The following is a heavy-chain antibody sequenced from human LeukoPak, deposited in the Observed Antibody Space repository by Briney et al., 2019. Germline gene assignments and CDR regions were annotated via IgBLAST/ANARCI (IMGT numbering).Heavy chain of an antibody. Sequence: GASVKVSCKASGGTFSSYAISWVRQAPGQGLDWMGGIIPIFGTANYAQKFQGRVTITADESTSTAYMELSSLRSEDTAVYYCARDLRYRSGSYSDYWGQGTLVTVSS. V-gene: IGHV1-69*01. D-gene: IGHD3-10*01. CDR2: IIPIFGTA. J-gene: IGHJ4*02. CDR1: GGTFSSYA. CDR3: ARDLRYRSGSYSDY.